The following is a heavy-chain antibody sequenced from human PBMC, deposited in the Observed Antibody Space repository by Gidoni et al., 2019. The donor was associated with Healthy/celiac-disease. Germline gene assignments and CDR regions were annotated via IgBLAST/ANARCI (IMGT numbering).Heavy chain of an antibody. CDR2: IRSKAYGGTT. Sequence: TASGFTFGDYAMSWFRQAPGKGLEWVGFIRSKAYGGTTEYAASVKGRFTISRDDSKSIAYLQMNSLKTEDTAVYYCTRGAGASGSSKYYFDYWGQGTLVTVSS. V-gene: IGHV3-49*03. CDR3: TRGAGASGSSKYYFDY. J-gene: IGHJ4*02. CDR1: GFTFGDYA. D-gene: IGHD1-26*01.